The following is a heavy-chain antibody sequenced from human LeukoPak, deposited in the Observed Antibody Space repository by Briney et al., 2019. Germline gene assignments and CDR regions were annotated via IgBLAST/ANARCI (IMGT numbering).Heavy chain of an antibody. Sequence: SQTLSPNFAEYRDAISSGGYSMGWIRQPPEKGLEWIGYIYHSGSTYYNPSLKSRVTISVDRSKNQFSLKLSSVTAADTAVYYCARGSGSYAFDIWGQGTMVTVSS. CDR3: ARGSGSYAFDI. CDR2: IYHSGST. J-gene: IGHJ3*02. D-gene: IGHD3-10*01. V-gene: IGHV4-30-2*01. CDR1: RDAISSGGYS.